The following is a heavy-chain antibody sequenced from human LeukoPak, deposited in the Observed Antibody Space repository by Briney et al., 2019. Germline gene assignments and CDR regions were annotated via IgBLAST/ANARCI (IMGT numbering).Heavy chain of an antibody. CDR2: IYPSGNT. V-gene: IGHV4-61*02. CDR3: ARLARLTLIRGVTGYHSLDV. Sequence: SQTLSLTCAVSGGSMRTGLYYWNWIRQPAGKGLEWIGRIYPSGNTNYNPSLKSRVTISVDASKNQFSLWLSSVTAADTAVYYCARLARLTLIRGVTGYHSLDVWGKGTKVTVSS. D-gene: IGHD3-10*01. CDR1: GGSMRTGLYY. J-gene: IGHJ6*04.